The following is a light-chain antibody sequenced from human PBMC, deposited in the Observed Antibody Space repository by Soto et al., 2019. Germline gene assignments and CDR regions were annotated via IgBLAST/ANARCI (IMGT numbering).Light chain of an antibody. J-gene: IGKJ4*01. V-gene: IGKV3-20*01. CDR3: QQYGVSPS. CDR1: QTISNTF. Sequence: EIVLTQSPGTLSLSLGERATLSCRASQTISNTFFAWYQQRPGQSPRLLIYGASGRAAGIPDRFSGSGSGTDFTLSISRLEPEDFAVYYCQQYGVSPSFGGGTNVDIK. CDR2: GAS.